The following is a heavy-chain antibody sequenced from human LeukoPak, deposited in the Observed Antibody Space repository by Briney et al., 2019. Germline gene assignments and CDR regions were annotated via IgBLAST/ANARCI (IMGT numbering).Heavy chain of an antibody. CDR2: ISSSSSYI. CDR1: GFTFSSYS. CDR3: ARLTGYYVIDY. Sequence: PGGSLGLSCAASGFTFSSYSMNWVRQAPGKGLEWVSSISSSSSYIYYADSVKGRLTISRDNAKNSLYLQMDSLRAEDTAVYYCARLTGYYVIDYWGQGTLVTVSS. D-gene: IGHD3-9*01. J-gene: IGHJ4*02. V-gene: IGHV3-21*01.